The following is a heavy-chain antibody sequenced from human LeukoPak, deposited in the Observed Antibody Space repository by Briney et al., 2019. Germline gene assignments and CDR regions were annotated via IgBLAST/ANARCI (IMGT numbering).Heavy chain of an antibody. CDR3: ASELKSHGSGSYSAYYYYYMDV. D-gene: IGHD3-10*01. J-gene: IGHJ6*03. CDR1: GFTFSSYW. Sequence: GGSLRLSCAASGFTFSSYWMSWVRQAPGKGPEWVANIKQDGSEKYYVDSVKGRFTISRDNAKNSLYLQMNSLRAEDTAVYYCASELKSHGSGSYSAYYYYYMDVWGKGTTVTISS. CDR2: IKQDGSEK. V-gene: IGHV3-7*03.